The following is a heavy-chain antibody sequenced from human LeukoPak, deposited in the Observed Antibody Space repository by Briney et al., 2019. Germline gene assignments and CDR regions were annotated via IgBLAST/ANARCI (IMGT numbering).Heavy chain of an antibody. D-gene: IGHD3-16*02. CDR1: GYTFTSYG. CDR3: ARVRHDYVWGSYRYHPLDY. CDR2: ISAYNGNT. J-gene: IGHJ4*02. V-gene: IGHV1-18*01. Sequence: ASVKVSCKASGYTFTSYGISWVRQAPGQGLEWMGWISAYNGNTNYAQELQGRVTMTTDTSTSTAYMELRSLRSDDTAVYYCARVRHDYVWGSYRYHPLDYWGQGTLVTVSS.